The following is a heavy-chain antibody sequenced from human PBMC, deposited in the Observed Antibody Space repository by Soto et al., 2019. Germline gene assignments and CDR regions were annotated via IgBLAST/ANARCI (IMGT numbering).Heavy chain of an antibody. V-gene: IGHV1-2*04. CDR3: ARFIAAEYYFDY. Sequence: QVQLVQSGAEVKKPGASVKVSCKASGYTFTGSYMHWVRQAPGQGLEWMGWINPNSGGPNYAQKFQGWVNMTRDTSISTSYMELSRLSSDDTAVYYCARFIAAEYYFDYWGQGTLVTVSS. CDR2: INPNSGGP. CDR1: GYTFTGSY. J-gene: IGHJ4*02. D-gene: IGHD2-21*01.